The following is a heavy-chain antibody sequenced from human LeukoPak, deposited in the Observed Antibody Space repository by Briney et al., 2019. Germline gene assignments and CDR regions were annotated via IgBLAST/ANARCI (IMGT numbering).Heavy chain of an antibody. CDR3: ARDTSSWYLGGDYYFDY. CDR2: ISSSSSYI. Sequence: GGSLRLSCAASGFTFSSYSMNWVRQAPGEGLEWVSSISSSSSYIYYADSVKGRFTIPRDNAKNSLYLQMNSLRAEDTAVYYCARDTSSWYLGGDYYFDYWGQGTLVTVSS. D-gene: IGHD6-13*01. J-gene: IGHJ4*02. V-gene: IGHV3-21*01. CDR1: GFTFSSYS.